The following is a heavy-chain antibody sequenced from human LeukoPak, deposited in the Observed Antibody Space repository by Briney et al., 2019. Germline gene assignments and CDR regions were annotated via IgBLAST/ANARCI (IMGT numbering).Heavy chain of an antibody. D-gene: IGHD6-6*01. CDR3: ARDLMDRSSEDYFDY. CDR2: IIPILGIA. CDR1: GGTFSSYA. J-gene: IGHJ4*02. V-gene: IGHV1-69*04. Sequence: SVKVSCKASGGTFSSYAISWVRQAPGQGVEWMGRIIPILGIANYAQKFQGRVTITADKSTSTAYMELSTLRSEDTAVYYCARDLMDRSSEDYFDYWGQGTLVTVSS.